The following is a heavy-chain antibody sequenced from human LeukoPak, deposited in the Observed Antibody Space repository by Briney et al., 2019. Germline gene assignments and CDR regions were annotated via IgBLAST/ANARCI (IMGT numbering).Heavy chain of an antibody. CDR3: ARDLKRYCSGGSCYSADY. V-gene: IGHV1-46*01. J-gene: IGHJ4*02. CDR2: INPSGGST. D-gene: IGHD2-15*01. CDR1: GGTFSSYA. Sequence: ASVKVSCKASGGTFSSYAISWVRQAPGQGLEWMGIINPSGGSTSYAQKFQGRVTMTRDTSTSTVYMELSSLRSEDTAVYYCARDLKRYCSGGSCYSADYWGQGTLVTVSS.